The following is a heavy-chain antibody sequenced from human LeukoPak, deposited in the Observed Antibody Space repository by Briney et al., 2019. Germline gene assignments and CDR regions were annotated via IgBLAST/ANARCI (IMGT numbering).Heavy chain of an antibody. Sequence: SETLSLTCTVSGGSISSSSYYWGWIRQPPGKGLEWIGSIYYSGSTYYNPSLKSRVTISVDTSKNQFSLQLNSVTPEDTAVYYCARDDASYCSGGSCYSDYYYGMDVWGQGTTVTVSS. V-gene: IGHV4-39*02. D-gene: IGHD2-15*01. J-gene: IGHJ6*02. CDR3: ARDDASYCSGGSCYSDYYYGMDV. CDR2: IYYSGST. CDR1: GGSISSSSYY.